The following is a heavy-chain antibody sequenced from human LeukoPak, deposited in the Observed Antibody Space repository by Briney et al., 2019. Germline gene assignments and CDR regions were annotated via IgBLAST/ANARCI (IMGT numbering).Heavy chain of an antibody. J-gene: IGHJ4*02. Sequence: GGSLRLSCAASGFTFSSYSMNWVRQAPGKGLEWVSSISSSSSYVYYADSVKGRFTISRDNAKNSLYLQMNSLRAEDTAVYYCARASVRFLEWLLYHFDYWGRGTLVTVSS. CDR1: GFTFSSYS. CDR3: ARASVRFLEWLLYHFDY. CDR2: ISSSSSYV. D-gene: IGHD3-3*01. V-gene: IGHV3-21*01.